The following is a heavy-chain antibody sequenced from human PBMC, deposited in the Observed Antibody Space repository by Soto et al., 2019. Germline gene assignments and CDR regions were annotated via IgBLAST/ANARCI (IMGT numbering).Heavy chain of an antibody. D-gene: IGHD4-17*01. CDR3: ARQGNGAEGFDY. J-gene: IGHJ4*02. CDR1: GYYFPSYW. Sequence: HGASLKISCKGSGYYFPSYWIGWVRQMPGKGLEWMGIFYPGDSDTRYSPSFQGQVTISADRSISTAYLQWSSLKPSDTAMYYCARQGNGAEGFDYWGQGTLVTVSS. V-gene: IGHV5-51*01. CDR2: FYPGDSDT.